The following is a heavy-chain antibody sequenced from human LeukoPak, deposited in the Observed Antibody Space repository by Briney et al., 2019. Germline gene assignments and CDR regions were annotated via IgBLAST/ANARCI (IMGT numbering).Heavy chain of an antibody. D-gene: IGHD6-6*01. Sequence: SVKVSCKGSGGTFISYAISWVRQAPGQGLEWMGGIIPIFGTANYAQKFQGRVTITADESTSTAYMELSSLRSEDTAVYYCASIGGLAARSYYYYMDVWGKGTTVTVSS. CDR3: ASIGGLAARSYYYYMDV. CDR1: GGTFISYA. V-gene: IGHV1-69*13. CDR2: IIPIFGTA. J-gene: IGHJ6*03.